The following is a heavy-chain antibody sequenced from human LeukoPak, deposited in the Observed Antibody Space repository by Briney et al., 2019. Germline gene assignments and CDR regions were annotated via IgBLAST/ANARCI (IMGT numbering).Heavy chain of an antibody. V-gene: IGHV1-18*01. CDR1: GYPFSSYG. CDR3: ARDQVVWYYFDN. CDR2: INSSNNKT. J-gene: IGHJ4*02. D-gene: IGHD3-16*01. Sequence: ASVKVSCKASGYPFSSYGITWVRQAPGQGLEWMGWINSSNNKTNYAQQFQGRVTLTTDPFTSTAFMELRSLRSDDTAVYYCARDQVVWYYFDNWGQGTLVTVSS.